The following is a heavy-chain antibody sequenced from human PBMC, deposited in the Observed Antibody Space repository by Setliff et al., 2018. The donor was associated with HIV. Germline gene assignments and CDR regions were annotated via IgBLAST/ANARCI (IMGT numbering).Heavy chain of an antibody. CDR3: HRFMHV. CDR2: IWYDGVTK. J-gene: IGHJ6*03. CDR1: GFTFSPHA. Sequence: GGSLRLSCAASGFTFSPHAMHWVRQAPGKGLEWMAIIWYDGVTKYYGDSVEGRFTISRDNARNTLYLQMSGLRAEDSAVYYCHRFMHVWGKGTTVTVSS. V-gene: IGHV3-33*03.